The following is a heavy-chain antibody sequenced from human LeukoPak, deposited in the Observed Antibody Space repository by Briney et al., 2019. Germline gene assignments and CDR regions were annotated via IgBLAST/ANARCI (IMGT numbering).Heavy chain of an antibody. D-gene: IGHD5-24*01. J-gene: IGHJ4*02. CDR3: ARLQVEMATAVDY. CDR1: GYSFTSYW. V-gene: IGHV5-10-1*01. Sequence: GESLKISCRGSGYSFTSYWISWVRQMPGKGLEWMGRIDPSDSYTNYSPSFQGHVTISADKSISTAYLQWSSLKASDTAMYYCARLQVEMATAVDYWGQGTLVTVSS. CDR2: IDPSDSYT.